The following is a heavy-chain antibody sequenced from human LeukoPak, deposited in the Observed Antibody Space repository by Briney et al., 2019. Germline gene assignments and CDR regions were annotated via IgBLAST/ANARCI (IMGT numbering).Heavy chain of an antibody. CDR2: IYYSGST. Sequence: SETLSLTCTVSGGSISSYYWSWIRQPPGKGLEWIGYIYYSGSTNYNPSLKSRVTISVDTSKNQFSLKLSSVTAADTAVYYCASGEADVLHYWGQGTLVTVSS. CDR3: ASGEADVLHY. D-gene: IGHD3-10*01. J-gene: IGHJ4*02. CDR1: GGSISSYY. V-gene: IGHV4-59*01.